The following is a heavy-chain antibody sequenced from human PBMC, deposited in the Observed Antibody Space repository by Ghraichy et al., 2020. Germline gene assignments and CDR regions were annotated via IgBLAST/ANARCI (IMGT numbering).Heavy chain of an antibody. Sequence: GESLNISCAASGFSFTNYWMHWVRQTPGRGLEWVSHLNIDGTNVNYADSVKGRFTISRDNSKNTMYLQMISLTVEDTAVYYCVRSYRDGLRHFDYWGQGTLITV. D-gene: IGHD5-24*01. V-gene: IGHV3-74*01. J-gene: IGHJ4*02. CDR3: VRSYRDGLRHFDY. CDR1: GFSFTNYW. CDR2: LNIDGTNV.